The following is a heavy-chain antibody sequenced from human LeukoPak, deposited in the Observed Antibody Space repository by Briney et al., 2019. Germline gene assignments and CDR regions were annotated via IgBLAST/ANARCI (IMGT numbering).Heavy chain of an antibody. Sequence: SETLSLTCTVSGGSISSYYWSWIRQPAGKGLEWIGRIYTSGSTNYNPSLKSRVTMSVDTSKNKFSLKLSSVTAADTAVYYCAREDCSSTSCYYNWFDPWGQGTLVTVSS. D-gene: IGHD2-2*01. CDR2: IYTSGST. CDR1: GGSISSYY. CDR3: AREDCSSTSCYYNWFDP. V-gene: IGHV4-4*07. J-gene: IGHJ5*02.